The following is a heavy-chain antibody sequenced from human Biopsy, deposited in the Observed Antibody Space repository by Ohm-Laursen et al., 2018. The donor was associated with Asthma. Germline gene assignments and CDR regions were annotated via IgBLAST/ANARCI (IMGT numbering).Heavy chain of an antibody. D-gene: IGHD3-9*01. Sequence: ASVKVSCKVSGYNFISFAIHWVRQAPGQRLEWMGGVNTGNGDTKYSQKFQGRVTITRDTSASTAYMELRSLRSEDTATYYCARTYYDFLTGQVKDVFGVWGQGTMVTVSS. CDR2: VNTGNGDT. CDR3: ARTYYDFLTGQVKDVFGV. J-gene: IGHJ3*01. CDR1: GYNFISFA. V-gene: IGHV1-3*04.